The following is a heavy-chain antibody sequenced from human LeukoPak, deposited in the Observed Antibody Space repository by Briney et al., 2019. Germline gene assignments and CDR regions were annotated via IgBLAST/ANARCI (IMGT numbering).Heavy chain of an antibody. V-gene: IGHV5-51*01. Sequence: GESLKISCKGSGYSFTSYWIAWVRQMPGKGLEYMGIIYPGDSDTRYSPSFQGQVTISADKSITTAYLQWSSLEASDTAMYYCARRVGGTTSRAFDIWGQGTMVSVSS. J-gene: IGHJ3*02. CDR2: IYPGDSDT. CDR1: GYSFTSYW. CDR3: ARRVGGTTSRAFDI. D-gene: IGHD1-26*01.